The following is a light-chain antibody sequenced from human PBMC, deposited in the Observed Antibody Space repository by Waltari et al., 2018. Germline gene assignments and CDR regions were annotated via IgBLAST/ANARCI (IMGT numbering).Light chain of an antibody. J-gene: IGLJ2*01. CDR1: SPGGRSYNY. Sequence: QPPLTHPRPTSGWPGRKGVVSCTGVSPGGRSYNYHPWYQHHPGNAPTRMICAVTKRPSGVPDRLSGSRSGNTASLTISGLQAEDEADYYCCSYAGRNTHVVFGGGTKLTVL. CDR2: AVT. CDR3: CSYAGRNTHVV. V-gene: IGLV2-11*01.